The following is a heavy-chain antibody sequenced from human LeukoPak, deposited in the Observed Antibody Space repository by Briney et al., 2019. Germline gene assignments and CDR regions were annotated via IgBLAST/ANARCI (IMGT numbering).Heavy chain of an antibody. CDR3: TREGGSGWAPFDY. J-gene: IGHJ4*02. D-gene: IGHD6-19*01. V-gene: IGHV1-18*01. CDR1: GYTLSDFG. CDR2: VTAFTDDT. Sequence: ASVKVSCKASGYTLSDFGINWVRQAPGQGLEWVGWVTAFTDDTKSAQKFQGRVTMTTDTSTNPAYLELRSLRSDDTAVYFCTREGGSGWAPFDYWGQGTLVTVSS.